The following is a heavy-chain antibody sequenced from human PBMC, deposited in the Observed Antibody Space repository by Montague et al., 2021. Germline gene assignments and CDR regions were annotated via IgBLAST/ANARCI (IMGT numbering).Heavy chain of an antibody. V-gene: IGHV4-39*01. CDR3: ARRMGFVVVTEHDAFDI. Sequence: ETLSLTCTVSGGSISSTSYYWGWIRQPPGTGLEWIGSICYSGSTYYNPSLKSRVTISADTSKNQFSLRLRSVTAADTAVYYCARRMGFVVVTEHDAFDIGGQGTMVTVSS. J-gene: IGHJ3*02. CDR1: GGSISSTSYY. CDR2: ICYSGST. D-gene: IGHD2-21*02.